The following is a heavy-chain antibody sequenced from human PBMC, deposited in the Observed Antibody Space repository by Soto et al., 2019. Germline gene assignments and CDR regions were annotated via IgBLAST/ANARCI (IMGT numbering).Heavy chain of an antibody. CDR2: ITAGDAKT. D-gene: IGHD2-2*01. Sequence: QVQLVQSGADVKKPGASVKISCKASGYNFTQYRIHWVRQAPGQRLEWMGWITAGDAKTEYSQKFQGRVTISRDISATTVYLDLDSLRSEDTAVYYCARDLYSSSWFLFDPWGRGTQVIVSS. CDR3: ARDLYSSSWFLFDP. CDR1: GYNFTQYR. V-gene: IGHV1-3*01. J-gene: IGHJ5*02.